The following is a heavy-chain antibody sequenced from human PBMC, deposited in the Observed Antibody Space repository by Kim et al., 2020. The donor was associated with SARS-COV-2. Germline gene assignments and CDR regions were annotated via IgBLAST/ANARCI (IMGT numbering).Heavy chain of an antibody. Sequence: KYSQKCQGRVTITRDPSASTAYMELSSLRSEGTAVYYCASRGRQSGAFDIWGQGTMVTVSS. CDR3: ASRGRQSGAFDI. D-gene: IGHD3-10*01. J-gene: IGHJ3*02. V-gene: IGHV1-3*01.